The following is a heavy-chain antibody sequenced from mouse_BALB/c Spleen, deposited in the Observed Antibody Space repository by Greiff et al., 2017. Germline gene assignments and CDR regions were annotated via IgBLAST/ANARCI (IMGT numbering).Heavy chain of an antibody. J-gene: IGHJ2*01. CDR1: GFTFSDYY. CDR3: ARGYDSYYFDY. D-gene: IGHD2-14*01. Sequence: EVKLVESGGGLVKPGGSLKLSCAASGFTFSDYYMYWVRQTPEKRLEWVATISDGGSYTYYPDSVKGRFTISRDNAKNNLYLQMSSLKSEDTAMYYCARGYDSYYFDYWGQGTTLTVSS. CDR2: ISDGGSYT. V-gene: IGHV5-4*02.